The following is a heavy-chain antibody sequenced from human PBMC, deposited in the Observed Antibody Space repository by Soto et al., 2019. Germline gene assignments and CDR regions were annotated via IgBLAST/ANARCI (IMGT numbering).Heavy chain of an antibody. CDR2: NAASGTT. CDR1: VDSISTYY. J-gene: IGHJ6*02. Sequence: PSETLSLPCTVSVDSISTYYWSWFRQTAGKALQCIRRNAASGTTNYNPSLISRVTLTIDTSKKRFFLKLTSVPAADTATSYCSWYSNNRFQTEGMIVWAQWTTVPLS. CDR3: SWYSNNRFQTEGMIV. D-gene: IGHD6-13*01. V-gene: IGHV4-4*07.